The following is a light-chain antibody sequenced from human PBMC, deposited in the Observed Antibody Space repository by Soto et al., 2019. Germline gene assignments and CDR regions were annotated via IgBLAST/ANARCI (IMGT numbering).Light chain of an antibody. CDR3: EKDGSSPYT. J-gene: IGKJ2*01. CDR1: QSVSSSY. CDR2: GAS. V-gene: IGKV3-20*01. Sequence: EIVLTQSPGTLSLSPGERATLSCRASQSVSSSYLAWYQQKPGQAHRLLIYGASSRATGTPDRFSGSGSGTDFMVAVSRLAPEDFAVYYCEKDGSSPYTFGQRTKLEIK.